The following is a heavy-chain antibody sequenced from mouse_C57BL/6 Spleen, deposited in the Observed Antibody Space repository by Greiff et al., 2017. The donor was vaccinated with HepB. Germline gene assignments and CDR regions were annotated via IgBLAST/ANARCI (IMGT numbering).Heavy chain of an antibody. D-gene: IGHD4-1*01. J-gene: IGHJ1*03. CDR1: GYTFTSYW. CDR3: AREYRTGTDWYFDV. CDR2: IDPSDSET. Sequence: VQLQQPGAELVRPGSSVKLSCKASGYTFTSYWMHWVKQRPIQGLEWIGNIDPSDSETHYNQKFKDKATLTVDKSSSTAYMQLSSLTSEDSAVYYCAREYRTGTDWYFDVWGTGTTVTVSS. V-gene: IGHV1-52*01.